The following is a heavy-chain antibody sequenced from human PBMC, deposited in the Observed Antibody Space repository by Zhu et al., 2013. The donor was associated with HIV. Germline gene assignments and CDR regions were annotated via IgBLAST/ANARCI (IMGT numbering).Heavy chain of an antibody. J-gene: IGHJ4*02. V-gene: IGHV1-18*01. CDR3: ARDQRVGPRSSSSWYGGY. D-gene: IGHD6-13*01. Sequence: QVQLVQSGAEVKKPGASVKASCKASGYTFTSYGISWVRQAPGQGLEWMGWISAYNGNTNYAQKLQGRVTMTTDTSTSTAYMELRSLRSDDTAVYYCARDQRVGPRSSSSWYGGYWGQGTLVTVSS. CDR1: GYTFTSYG. CDR2: ISAYNGNT.